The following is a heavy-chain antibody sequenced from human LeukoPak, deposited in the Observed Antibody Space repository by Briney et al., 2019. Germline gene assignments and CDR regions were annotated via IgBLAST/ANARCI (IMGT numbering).Heavy chain of an antibody. CDR3: TRGAGWLIDY. V-gene: IGHV4-59*01. Sequence: SETLSLTCTVSDDSISDYYRGWIRQPPGKGLEWIGYFYNSGRSTYNPSLKSRVTISADTSKNHFSLKLNSVTTTDTAVYYCTRGAGWLIDYWGQGILVTVSS. D-gene: IGHD3-16*01. CDR1: DDSISDYY. J-gene: IGHJ4*02. CDR2: FYNSGRS.